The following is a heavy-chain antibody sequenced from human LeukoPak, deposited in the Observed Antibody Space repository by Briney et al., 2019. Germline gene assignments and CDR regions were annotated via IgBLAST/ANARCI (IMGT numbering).Heavy chain of an antibody. CDR2: INTNTGNP. D-gene: IGHD5-24*01. Sequence: ASVKVSCKASGYTFTSYGISWVRQAPGQGLEWMGWINTNTGNPTYAQGFTGRFVFSLDTSVSTAYLQISSLKAEDTAVYYCARDPRRDGYNPPGDYWGQGTLVTVSS. J-gene: IGHJ4*02. CDR3: ARDPRRDGYNPPGDY. CDR1: GYTFTSYG. V-gene: IGHV7-4-1*02.